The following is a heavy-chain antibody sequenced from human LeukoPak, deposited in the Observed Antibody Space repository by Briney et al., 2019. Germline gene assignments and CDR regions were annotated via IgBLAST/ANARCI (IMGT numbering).Heavy chain of an antibody. J-gene: IGHJ4*02. V-gene: IGHV4-39*01. D-gene: IGHD1-1*01. CDR2: IYYHENT. CDR1: GGSISSSSDY. Sequence: SETLSLTCTVSGGSISSSSDYWGWIRQAPGKGLEWIGSIYYHENTYYNSSLKSRVTISVDTSKNQSSLKLNSVTAADTAVYFCARRAYSAAYWKHFDYWGQGTLVTVSS. CDR3: ARRAYSAAYWKHFDY.